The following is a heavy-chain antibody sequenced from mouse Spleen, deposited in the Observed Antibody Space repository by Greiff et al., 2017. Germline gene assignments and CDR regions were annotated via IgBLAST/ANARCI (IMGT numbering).Heavy chain of an antibody. CDR3: ARNLLLLSDWYFDV. J-gene: IGHJ1*01. D-gene: IGHD1-1*01. CDR1: GYAFSSSW. CDR2: IYPGDGDT. V-gene: IGHV1-82*01. Sequence: QVQLQQSGPELVKPGASVKISCKASGYAFSSSWMNWVKQRPGQGLEWIGRIYPGDGDTNYNGKFKGKATLTADKSSSTAYMQLSSLTSEDSAVYFCARNLLLLSDWYFDVWGAGTTVTVSS.